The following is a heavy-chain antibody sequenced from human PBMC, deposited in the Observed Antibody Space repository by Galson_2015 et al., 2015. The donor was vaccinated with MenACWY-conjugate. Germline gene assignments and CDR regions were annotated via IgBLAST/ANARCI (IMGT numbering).Heavy chain of an antibody. Sequence: SLRLSCAGSAFTFSNAYMSWVRQAPGKGLEWVGRIKSQTDGGKIDYAAPVKGRFTISRDDSKNTLYLQMNSLKIEDTAVYYCTTHNPDSWGGHLYHNYMGVWGKATSVTVSS. D-gene: IGHD2-21*02. V-gene: IGHV3-15*01. CDR1: AFTFSNAY. CDR3: TTHNPDSWGGHLYHNYMGV. CDR2: IKSQTDGGKI. J-gene: IGHJ6*03.